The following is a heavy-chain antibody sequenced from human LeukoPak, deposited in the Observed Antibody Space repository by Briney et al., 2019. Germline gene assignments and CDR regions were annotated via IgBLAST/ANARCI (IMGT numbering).Heavy chain of an antibody. D-gene: IGHD2-2*01. V-gene: IGHV1-69*13. Sequence: AASVKVSCKASGGTFSSYAISWVRQAPGQGLEWMGGIIPIFGTANYAQKFQGRVTITADESTSTAYMELSSLRSEDTAVYYCARIHCSSTSCYHPYFDYWGQGTLVTVSS. CDR3: ARIHCSSTSCYHPYFDY. CDR2: IIPIFGTA. CDR1: GGTFSSYA. J-gene: IGHJ4*02.